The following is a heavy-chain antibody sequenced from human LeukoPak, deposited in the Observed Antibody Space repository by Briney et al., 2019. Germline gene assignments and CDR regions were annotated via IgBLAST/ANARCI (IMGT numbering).Heavy chain of an antibody. V-gene: IGHV1-24*01. CDR1: GHTLSELP. D-gene: IGHD3-22*01. CDR2: FDPENDER. Sequence: ASVKVSCKVSGHTLSELPMYWVRQAPGEGLEWMGGFDPENDERMYAQKFQGRVTITTDESTSTAYMGLSSLRSEDTAVYYCARASYYYDSSGYYYWGQGTLVTVSS. J-gene: IGHJ4*02. CDR3: ARASYYYDSSGYYY.